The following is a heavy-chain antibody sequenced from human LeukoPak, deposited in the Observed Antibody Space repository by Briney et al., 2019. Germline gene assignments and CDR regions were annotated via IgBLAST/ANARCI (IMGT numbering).Heavy chain of an antibody. J-gene: IGHJ4*02. Sequence: GGSLRLSCAASGFTFSSYEMNWVRQAPGKGLEWVSYISSSASTIYYADSVKGRFTISRDNAKNSLYLQMNSLRAEDKAVYYCVRDSGCSGGSCYPSYDYWGQGTLVTVSS. D-gene: IGHD2-15*01. CDR2: ISSSASTI. V-gene: IGHV3-48*03. CDR3: VRDSGCSGGSCYPSYDY. CDR1: GFTFSSYE.